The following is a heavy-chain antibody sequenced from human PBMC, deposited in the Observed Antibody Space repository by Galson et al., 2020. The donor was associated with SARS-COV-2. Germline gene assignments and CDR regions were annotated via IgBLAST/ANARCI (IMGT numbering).Heavy chain of an antibody. V-gene: IGHV3-30*18. D-gene: IGHD4-4*01. CDR3: AKDWAYRDYYYIHV. CDR2: ISYDGNNK. CDR1: GFTFSNYA. Sequence: GGSLRLSCAASGFTFSNYATHWVRPAPGKGLEWVAVISYDGNNKYYADSVQGRFTISRDNSKNTLFLQMDSLRAEDTAVYYCAKDWAYRDYYYIHVWGKGTTVTVSS. J-gene: IGHJ6*03.